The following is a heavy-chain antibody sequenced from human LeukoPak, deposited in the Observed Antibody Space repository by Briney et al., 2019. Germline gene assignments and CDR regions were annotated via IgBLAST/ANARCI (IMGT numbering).Heavy chain of an antibody. D-gene: IGHD6-13*01. CDR2: INPNTGGT. CDR3: ARDRSRYSSSWYGSSAFDI. J-gene: IGHJ3*02. V-gene: IGHV1-2*02. CDR1: GDTFTGDY. Sequence: ASVKVSCKASGDTFTGDYMHWVRQAPGQGREWMGWINPNTGGTNYAQKFQGRVTMTRDTSLSTAYMHLSSLRSDDTAVYYCARDRSRYSSSWYGSSAFDIWGQRTMVTVSS.